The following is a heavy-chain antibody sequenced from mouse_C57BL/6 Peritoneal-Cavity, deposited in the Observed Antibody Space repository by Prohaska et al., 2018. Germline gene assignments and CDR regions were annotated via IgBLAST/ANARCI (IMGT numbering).Heavy chain of an antibody. J-gene: IGHJ3*01. V-gene: IGHV1-50*01. Sequence: QVQLQQPGAELVKHGASVKLSCKAYGYTFTSYWMQWVKQRPGQGSACIGEIEPSESYTNYNKKFKGKATLTVDTNSSTAYMQLSSLTSEDSAVYYCAKQLRLRWFAYWGQGTLVTVSA. D-gene: IGHD3-2*02. CDR3: AKQLRLRWFAY. CDR1: GYTFTSYW. CDR2: IEPSESYT.